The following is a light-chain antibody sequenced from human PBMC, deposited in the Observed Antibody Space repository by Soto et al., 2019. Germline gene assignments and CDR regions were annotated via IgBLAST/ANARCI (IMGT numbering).Light chain of an antibody. J-gene: IGLJ3*02. V-gene: IGLV1-40*01. CDR1: TSNIGAGYD. CDR2: GNI. CDR3: QSYDSSLSGWV. Sequence: QSVLTQPPSVSGAPGQRVTISCIGSTSNIGAGYDIHWYQQLPGTAPKLLIYGNINRPSGVPDRFSGSKSDTSASLAITGLQAEDEADYYCQSYDSSLSGWVFGGGTKLTVL.